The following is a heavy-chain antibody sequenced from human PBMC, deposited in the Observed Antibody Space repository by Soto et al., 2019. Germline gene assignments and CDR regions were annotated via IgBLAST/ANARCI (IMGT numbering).Heavy chain of an antibody. D-gene: IGHD3-22*01. CDR1: GGSISSGGYY. Sequence: QVQLQESGPGLVKPSQTLSLTCTVSGGSISSGGYYWSWIRQHPGKGLEWIGYIYYSGSTYYNPSLKRRVTLSVDTAKNQFSLNLSSVTAADTAVYYCARENASGLEYDSSGYYDYWGQGTLVTVSS. V-gene: IGHV4-31*03. CDR3: ARENASGLEYDSSGYYDY. J-gene: IGHJ4*02. CDR2: IYYSGST.